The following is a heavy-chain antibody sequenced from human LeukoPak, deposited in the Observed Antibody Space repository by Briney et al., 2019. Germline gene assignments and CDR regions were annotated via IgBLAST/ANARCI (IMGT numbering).Heavy chain of an antibody. Sequence: GGSLRLSCAASGFTFSSYGMHWVRQAPGKGLEWVAVISYDGSNKYYADSVKGRFTISRDNSKNTLYLQMNSLRAEDTAVYYCAELGITVIGGVWGKGTTVTTSS. CDR1: GFTFSSYG. D-gene: IGHD3-10*02. CDR3: AELGITVIGGV. V-gene: IGHV3-30*18. J-gene: IGHJ6*04. CDR2: ISYDGSNK.